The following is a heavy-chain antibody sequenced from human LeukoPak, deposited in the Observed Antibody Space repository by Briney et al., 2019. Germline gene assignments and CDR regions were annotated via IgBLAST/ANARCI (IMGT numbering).Heavy chain of an antibody. CDR2: ISGSGGST. CDR3: AKDLRRTSYHHDFDY. J-gene: IGHJ4*02. D-gene: IGHD2-2*01. V-gene: IGHV3-23*01. Sequence: GGSLRLSCAASGFTFSSYAMSWVRQAPGKGLEWVSAISGSGGSTYYADSVKDRFTISRDNSKNTLYLQMNSLRAEDTAVYYCAKDLRRTSYHHDFDYWGQGTLVTVSS. CDR1: GFTFSSYA.